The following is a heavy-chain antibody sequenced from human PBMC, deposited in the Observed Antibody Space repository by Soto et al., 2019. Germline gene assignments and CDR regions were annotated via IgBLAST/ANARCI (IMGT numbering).Heavy chain of an antibody. V-gene: IGHV4-59*01. CDR3: ARDKYCSGGSCRKNWFDP. J-gene: IGHJ5*02. CDR2: IYDDGSA. CDR1: GGSISSSY. Sequence: QMHLQESGPGLVKPSETLSLTCTVSGGSISSSYWSWIRQPPGKGLEWLAYIYDDGSANYNPSLKSRATVSIDMSKNQFSLKLHSLTAADTAVYYCARDKYCSGGSCRKNWFDPWGQGTLVTVSS. D-gene: IGHD2-15*01.